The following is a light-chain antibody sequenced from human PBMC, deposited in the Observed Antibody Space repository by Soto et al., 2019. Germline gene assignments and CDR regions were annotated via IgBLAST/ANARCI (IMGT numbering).Light chain of an antibody. CDR1: STDVGGYNY. Sequence: QSALTQPPSASGSPGESVTISCTGTSTDVGGYNYVSWCQRHPGKAPKLIIYEVNKRPSGVPDRFSGSKSGNTASLTVSGLQAEDEADYYCSSYLNYNSEVFGTGTKLTVL. V-gene: IGLV2-8*01. CDR3: SSYLNYNSEV. CDR2: EVN. J-gene: IGLJ1*01.